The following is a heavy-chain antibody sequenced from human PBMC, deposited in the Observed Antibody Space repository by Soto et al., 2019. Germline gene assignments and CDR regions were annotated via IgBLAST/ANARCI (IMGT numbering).Heavy chain of an antibody. CDR3: ARHTITMVRGVTLSSYYGMDV. V-gene: IGHV5-51*01. CDR1: GYSFTSYW. J-gene: IGHJ6*02. CDR2: IYPGDSDT. D-gene: IGHD3-10*01. Sequence: PGESLKISCKGSGYSFTSYWIGWVRQMPGKGPEWMGIIYPGDSDTRYSPSFQGQVTISADKPISTAYLQWSTLKASDTAMYYCARHTITMVRGVTLSSYYGMDVWGQGTTVPVSS.